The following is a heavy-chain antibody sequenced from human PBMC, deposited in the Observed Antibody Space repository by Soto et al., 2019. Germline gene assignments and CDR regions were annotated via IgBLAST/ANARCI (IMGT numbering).Heavy chain of an antibody. V-gene: IGHV1-69*01. CDR3: ARRGDGYNYGWFDP. CDR2: IIPIFGTA. D-gene: IGHD5-12*01. J-gene: IGHJ5*02. CDR1: GGTFSSYA. Sequence: QVQLVQSGAEVRKPGSSVKVSCKASGGTFSSYAISWVRQAPGQGLEWMGGIIPIFGTANYAQKFQGRVTIAADESTSTAYMELSSLGSEDTAVYYCARRGDGYNYGWFDPWGQGTLVTVSS.